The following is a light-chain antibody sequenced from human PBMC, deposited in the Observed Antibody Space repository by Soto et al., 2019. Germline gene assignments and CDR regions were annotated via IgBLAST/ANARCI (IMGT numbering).Light chain of an antibody. CDR2: VTS. CDR3: QHTFSAPGT. J-gene: IGKJ1*01. Sequence: DIQMTQSPSSLSASVGDRVSVTCRTSQTITKFLNWYQEKPGKAPKVLIYVTSNLENGVPSRFSGSGSGTHCTLSISSLQPEDFAPFYCQHTFSAPGTFGPGTRVEVK. CDR1: QTITKF. V-gene: IGKV1-39*01.